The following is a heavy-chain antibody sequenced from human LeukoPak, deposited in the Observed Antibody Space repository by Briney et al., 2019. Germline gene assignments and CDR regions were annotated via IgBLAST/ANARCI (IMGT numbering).Heavy chain of an antibody. CDR3: ARAPLNYYDSSGYLTGHFDY. D-gene: IGHD3-22*01. CDR2: IYHSGST. V-gene: IGHV4-30-2*01. CDR1: GGSISSGGYS. J-gene: IGHJ4*02. Sequence: PSETLSLTCAVSGGSISSGGYSWSWIRQPPGKGLEWIGYIYHSGSTYYNPSLKSRVTISVDRSKNQFSLKLSSVTAADTAAYYCARAPLNYYDSSGYLTGHFDYWGQGTLVTVSS.